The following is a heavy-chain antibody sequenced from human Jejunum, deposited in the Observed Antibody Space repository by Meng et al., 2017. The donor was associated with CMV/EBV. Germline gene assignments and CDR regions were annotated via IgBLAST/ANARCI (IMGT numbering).Heavy chain of an antibody. Sequence: EYPFTDYYMHWVRPAPGQGLEWMGWINPNTGGTAYAQKFQGRVTMTRDPSTNTAYMELTRLRSDDTALYYCAKDGGSYLDYYFDYWGQGTLVTVSS. CDR1: EYPFTDYY. V-gene: IGHV1-2*02. CDR2: INPNTGGT. CDR3: AKDGGSYLDYYFDY. D-gene: IGHD1-26*01. J-gene: IGHJ4*02.